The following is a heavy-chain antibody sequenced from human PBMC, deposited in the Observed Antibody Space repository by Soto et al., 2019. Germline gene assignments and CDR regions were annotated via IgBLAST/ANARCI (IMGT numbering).Heavy chain of an antibody. CDR3: ARDHAAGFDP. J-gene: IGHJ5*02. Sequence: SETLSLTCTVSGGSISSYYWSWIRQPPGKGLEWSGYIYYSGSTNYNPSLKSRVTISVDTSKNQFSLKLSSVTAADTAVYYCARDHAAGFDPWGQGTLVTVSS. V-gene: IGHV4-59*01. CDR2: IYYSGST. CDR1: GGSISSYY.